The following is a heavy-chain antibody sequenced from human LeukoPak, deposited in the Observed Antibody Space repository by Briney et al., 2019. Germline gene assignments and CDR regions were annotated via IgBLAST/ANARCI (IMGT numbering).Heavy chain of an antibody. CDR1: GFTVSSNY. CDR3: ATITNYYDSSGYYPPYFQH. V-gene: IGHV3-53*01. D-gene: IGHD3-22*01. CDR2: IYSGGST. J-gene: IGHJ1*01. Sequence: GGSLRLSCATSGFTVSSNYISWVRQAPGKGLEWVSLIYSGGSTYYADSVKGRFTISRDNSKNTLYLQMNSLRAEDTAVYYCATITNYYDSSGYYPPYFQHWGQGTLVTVSS.